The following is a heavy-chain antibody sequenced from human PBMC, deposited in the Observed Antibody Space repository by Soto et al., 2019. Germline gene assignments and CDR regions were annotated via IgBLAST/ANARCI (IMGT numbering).Heavy chain of an antibody. CDR3: ARDQARKFDY. J-gene: IGHJ4*02. CDR2: ISGSSSGM. Sequence: EVQLVESGGGLVQPGGSLRLSCAASGFTFSIYSMNWVRQAPGKGLEWLSYISGSSSGMYYADSVKGRFTISRDNAKNSLYLQMNNLRDEDTAVYYCARDQARKFDYWGQGTLVTVSS. V-gene: IGHV3-48*02. CDR1: GFTFSIYS.